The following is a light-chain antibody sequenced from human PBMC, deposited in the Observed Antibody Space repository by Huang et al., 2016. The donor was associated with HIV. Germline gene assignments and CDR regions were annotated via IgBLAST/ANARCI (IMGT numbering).Light chain of an antibody. CDR2: GVS. V-gene: IGKV3-20*01. CDR1: QSVSSGY. J-gene: IGKJ1*01. CDR3: QQYDSSPGT. Sequence: EIVLTQSPGTLSLSPGERATLSCRASQSVSSGYLAWYQKRPGQAHRLLIFGVSTRATGIPDRFSCSGSGTDFTLTISILEPEDFAVYYCQQYDSSPGTFGQGTKVEIK.